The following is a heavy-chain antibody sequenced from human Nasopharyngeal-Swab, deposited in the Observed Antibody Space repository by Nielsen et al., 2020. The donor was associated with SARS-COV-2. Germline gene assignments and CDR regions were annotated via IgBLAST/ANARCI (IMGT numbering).Heavy chain of an antibody. D-gene: IGHD3-3*01. CDR1: GYTFTSYD. V-gene: IGHV1-8*01. CDR2: MNPNSGNT. J-gene: IGHJ6*02. CDR3: ARGHIRRTIFGVVIIPLDYYYGMDV. Sequence: ASVKVSCKASGYTFTSYDINWVRQATGQGLEWMGWMNPNSGNTGYAQKFQGRVTMTRNTSISTAYMELGSLRSEDTAVYYCARGHIRRTIFGVVIIPLDYYYGMDVWGQGTTVTVSS.